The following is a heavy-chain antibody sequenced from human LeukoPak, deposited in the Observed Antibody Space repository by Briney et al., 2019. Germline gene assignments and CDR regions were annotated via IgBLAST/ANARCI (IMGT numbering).Heavy chain of an antibody. CDR1: GFSFSRYG. D-gene: IGHD2-15*01. J-gene: IGHJ4*02. CDR3: AKRADSGAHSFDY. Sequence: LTGGSLRLSCAASGFSFSRYGMKWVRQAPGKGLEWLSYIRSSDSTTYYADSVKGRFTISRDNAKNSLYLQMDSLRVEDTAVYYCAKRADSGAHSFDYWGQGTLVTVSS. V-gene: IGHV3-48*04. CDR2: IRSSDSTT.